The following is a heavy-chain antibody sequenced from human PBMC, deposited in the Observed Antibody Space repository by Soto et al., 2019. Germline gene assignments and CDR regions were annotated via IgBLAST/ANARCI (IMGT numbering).Heavy chain of an antibody. Sequence: QVQLVQSGAEVKKPGASVKVSCKSSGYTFSMSGISWVRQAPGQGLEWMGWISGYNGKTNEEQKFQDRVTMTTDTSTNMAYMELRSLRSDDTAVYYCAREGPRACYYYGMDVWGQGTTVTVSS. CDR2: ISGYNGKT. CDR3: AREGPRACYYYGMDV. V-gene: IGHV1-18*01. CDR1: GYTFSMSG. J-gene: IGHJ6*02.